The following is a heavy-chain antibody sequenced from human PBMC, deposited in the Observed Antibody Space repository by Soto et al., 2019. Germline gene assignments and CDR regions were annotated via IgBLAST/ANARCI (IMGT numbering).Heavy chain of an antibody. J-gene: IGHJ4*02. V-gene: IGHV3-33*01. CDR3: ARDGLGYDRPFDY. CDR1: GFTFSSYG. CDR2: IWYDGSNK. Sequence: QVQLVESGGGVVQPGRSLRLSCAASGFTFSSYGMHWVRQAPGKGLEWVAVIWYDGSNKYYADSVKGRFTISRDNSKNTLYLQMNSLRAEDTAVYYCARDGLGYDRPFDYWGQGTLVTVSS. D-gene: IGHD3-22*01.